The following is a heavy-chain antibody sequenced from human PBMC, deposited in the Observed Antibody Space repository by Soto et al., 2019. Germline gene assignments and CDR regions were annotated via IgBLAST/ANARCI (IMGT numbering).Heavy chain of an antibody. CDR1: SGSLSGYY. J-gene: IGHJ6*02. V-gene: IGHV4-34*01. Sequence: PSETLSLTCSLYSGSLSGYYWSWIRQPPGKGLEWIGEISPSGTTNYSPSLKSRVSISVDTSKNQFSLKLSSVTAADTAVYFCARDNPAYCDGDCYSGSDYSYYGMDVWGQGATGT. D-gene: IGHD2-21*02. CDR3: ARDNPAYCDGDCYSGSDYSYYGMDV. CDR2: ISPSGTT.